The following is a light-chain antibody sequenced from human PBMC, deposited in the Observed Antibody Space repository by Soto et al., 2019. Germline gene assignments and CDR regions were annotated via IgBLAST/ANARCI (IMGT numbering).Light chain of an antibody. Sequence: EIVLAQSPATLSLSPGGRATLSCRASQSVSSNLAWYQQKPGQAPRLLIYGASTRATGIPARFSGSGSGTEFTLTIGSLQSEDFAVYYCQQYNNWPPITFGQGTRLEIK. CDR3: QQYNNWPPIT. CDR2: GAS. J-gene: IGKJ5*01. CDR1: QSVSSN. V-gene: IGKV3-15*01.